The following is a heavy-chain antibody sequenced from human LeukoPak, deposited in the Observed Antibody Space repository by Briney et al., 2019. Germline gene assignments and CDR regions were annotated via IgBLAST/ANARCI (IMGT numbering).Heavy chain of an antibody. Sequence: AGGSLRLSCAASGFTFSSYAMHWVRQAPGKGLEWVAVISYDGSNKYYADSVKGRFTISRDNSLNTLHLQMNSLRTEDTAVYYCAREFGHNRWYFDYWGQGALVTVSS. J-gene: IGHJ4*02. CDR3: AREFGHNRWYFDY. D-gene: IGHD5-24*01. CDR2: ISYDGSNK. V-gene: IGHV3-30-3*01. CDR1: GFTFSSYA.